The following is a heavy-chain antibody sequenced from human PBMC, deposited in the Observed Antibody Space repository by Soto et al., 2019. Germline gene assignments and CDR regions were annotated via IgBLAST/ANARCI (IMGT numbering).Heavy chain of an antibody. Sequence: XDSLKATWQCSENIFTTYWIGLVLQMPGKGLEWMGIIYPTDSDTRYSPSFQGQVTISADKSISTAYLQWSSLRASDTAVYYCARSGYSSHGMDVCGQGTTVTVSS. CDR2: IYPTDSDT. CDR3: ARSGYSSHGMDV. CDR1: ENIFTTYW. D-gene: IGHD5-12*01. J-gene: IGHJ6*02. V-gene: IGHV5-51*01.